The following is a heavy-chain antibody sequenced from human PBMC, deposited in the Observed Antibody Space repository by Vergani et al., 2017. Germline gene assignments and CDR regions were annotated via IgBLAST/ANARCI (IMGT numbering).Heavy chain of an antibody. V-gene: IGHV4-61*10. CDR1: GGSISSGGYY. CDR2: IYYSGST. D-gene: IGHD3-10*01. Sequence: QVQLQESGPGLVKPSQTLSLTCTVSGGSISSGGYYWSWIRQPAGKGLEWIGYIYYSGSTNYNPSLKSRVTISVDTSKNQFSLKLSSVTAADTAVYYCARKYYYGSGGVDYWGQGTLVTVSS. CDR3: ARKYYYGSGGVDY. J-gene: IGHJ4*02.